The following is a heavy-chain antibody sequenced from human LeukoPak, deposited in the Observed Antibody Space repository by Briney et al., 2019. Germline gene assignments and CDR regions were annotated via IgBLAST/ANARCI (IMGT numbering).Heavy chain of an antibody. D-gene: IGHD1-26*01. CDR1: GYNFNAYW. Sequence: KYGESLKISCKGSGYNFNAYWIGWVRQTPGKGLEWMGIFYPGDSDTRYSPSFQGQVTMSADRSISTAYLQWSSLKASDTAMYYCARQVAYSGTLEYWGQGTLVTVSS. CDR3: ARQVAYSGTLEY. CDR2: FYPGDSDT. V-gene: IGHV5-51*01. J-gene: IGHJ4*02.